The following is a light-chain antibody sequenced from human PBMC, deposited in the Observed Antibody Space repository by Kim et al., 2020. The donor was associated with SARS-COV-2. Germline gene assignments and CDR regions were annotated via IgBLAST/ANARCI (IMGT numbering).Light chain of an antibody. CDR3: QQTYSTPYS. CDR2: GAI. CDR1: QSISKY. Sequence: SASVGDRVTITCRASQSISKYLNWYQQKPGKAPKLLIYGAISLQSGVPSMFSGSGSGTDFTLTISSLQPEDFATYHCQQTYSTPYSFGQGTKLEI. J-gene: IGKJ2*03. V-gene: IGKV1-39*01.